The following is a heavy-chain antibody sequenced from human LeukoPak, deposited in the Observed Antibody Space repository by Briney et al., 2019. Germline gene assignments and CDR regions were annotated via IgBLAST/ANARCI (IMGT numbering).Heavy chain of an antibody. CDR1: GYTFTSYG. CDR2: ISAYNGNT. D-gene: IGHD1-26*01. J-gene: IGHJ4*02. V-gene: IGHV1-18*01. Sequence: GASVKVSCKASGYTFTSYGISWVRQAPGQGLEWMGWISAYNGNTNYAQKLQGRVTMTTDTSTSTAYMELRSLRCDDTAVYYCARTRGGGSYHHFDYWGQGTLVTVSS. CDR3: ARTRGGGSYHHFDY.